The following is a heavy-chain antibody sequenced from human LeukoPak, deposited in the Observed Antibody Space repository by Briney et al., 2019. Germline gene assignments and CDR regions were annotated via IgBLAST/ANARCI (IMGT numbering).Heavy chain of an antibody. Sequence: GGSLRLSCAASGFTFSSYGMHWVRQAPGKGLEWVAVIWYDGSNKYYADSVKGRFTISRDNSKNTLYLQMNSLRAEDTAVYYCARDRLERDYGDYDVDDNAFDIWGQGTMVTVSS. J-gene: IGHJ3*02. CDR1: GFTFSSYG. V-gene: IGHV3-33*01. CDR3: ARDRLERDYGDYDVDDNAFDI. D-gene: IGHD4-17*01. CDR2: IWYDGSNK.